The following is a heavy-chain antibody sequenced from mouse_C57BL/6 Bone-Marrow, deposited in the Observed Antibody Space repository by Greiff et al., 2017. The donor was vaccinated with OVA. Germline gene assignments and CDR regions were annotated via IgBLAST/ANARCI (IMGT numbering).Heavy chain of an antibody. CDR3: AREIIYYGYDGYFDV. Sequence: VQLKESGPGMVKPSQSLSLTCTVTGYSITSGYDWHWIRHFPGNKLEWMGYISYSGSTNYNPSLKSRISITHDTSKNHFFLKLNSVTTEDTATYYCAREIIYYGYDGYFDVWGTGTTVTVSS. CDR1: GYSITSGYD. CDR2: ISYSGST. V-gene: IGHV3-1*01. J-gene: IGHJ1*03. D-gene: IGHD2-2*01.